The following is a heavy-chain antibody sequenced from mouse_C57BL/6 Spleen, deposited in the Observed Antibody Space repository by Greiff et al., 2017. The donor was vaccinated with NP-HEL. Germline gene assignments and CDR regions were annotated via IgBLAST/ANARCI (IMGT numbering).Heavy chain of an antibody. Sequence: QVQLQQPGAELVRPGTSVKLSCKASGYTFTSYWMHWVKQRPGQGLEWIGVIDPSDSYTNYNQKFKGKATLTVDTSSSTAYMQLSSLTSEDSAVYYCVLRVTTVVGDWYFDVWAQGPRSPSPQ. CDR3: VLRVTTVVGDWYFDV. V-gene: IGHV1-59*01. CDR2: IDPSDSYT. CDR1: GYTFTSYW. J-gene: IGHJ1*03. D-gene: IGHD1-1*01.